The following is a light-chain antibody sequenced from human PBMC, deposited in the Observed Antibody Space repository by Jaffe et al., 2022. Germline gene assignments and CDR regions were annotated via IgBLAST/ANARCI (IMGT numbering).Light chain of an antibody. V-gene: IGKV1-9*01. J-gene: IGKJ4*01. CDR1: QGINNY. CDR3: QHLHSYPLS. CDR2: SAF. Sequence: DIQLTQSPSFLSASVGDRVTITCRASQGINNYLAWYQQKPGKVPKLLIYSAFNLQSGVPSRFSGSGSGTEFTLTISSLQPEDFATYYCQHLHSYPLSFGGGTKLEIK.